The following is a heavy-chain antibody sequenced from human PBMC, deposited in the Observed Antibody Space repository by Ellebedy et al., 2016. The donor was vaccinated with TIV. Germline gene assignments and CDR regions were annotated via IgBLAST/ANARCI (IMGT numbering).Heavy chain of an antibody. CDR2: INHSGST. CDR3: AREGGLRYFDWPETPFDY. CDR1: GGSFSGYY. J-gene: IGHJ4*02. Sequence: SQTLSLTCAVYGGSFSGYYWSWIRQPPGKGLEWIGEINHSGSTNYNPSLKSRVTISVDTSKNQFSLKLSSVTAADTAVYYCAREGGLRYFDWPETPFDYWGQGTLVTVSS. V-gene: IGHV4-34*01. D-gene: IGHD3-9*01.